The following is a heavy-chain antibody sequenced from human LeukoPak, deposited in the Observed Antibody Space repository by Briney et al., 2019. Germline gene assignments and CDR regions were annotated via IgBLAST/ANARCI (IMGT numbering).Heavy chain of an antibody. CDR1: GFTLSDYY. CDR2: ISSSSSYT. V-gene: IGHV3-11*06. CDR3: ARLGVRGSFDY. J-gene: IGHJ4*02. Sequence: GGSLRLSCAASGFTLSDYYMSWIRQAPGKGLEWVSYISSSSSYTNYADSVKGRFTISRDNAKNSLYLQMNSLRAEDTAVYYCARLGVRGSFDYWGQGTLVTVSS. D-gene: IGHD3-10*01.